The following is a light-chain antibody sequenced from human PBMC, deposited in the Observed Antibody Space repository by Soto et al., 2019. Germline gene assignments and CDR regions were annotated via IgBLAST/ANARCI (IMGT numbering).Light chain of an antibody. CDR3: QQYCSSPHT. Sequence: EIVLTQSPGTLSLSPGERATLSCRASQSVSSSYLAWYRQKPGQAPRLLIYGASSRATGIPDRFSGSGSGTDFTLTISRLETEDFAVYYCQQYCSSPHTFGQGTKLEIK. J-gene: IGKJ2*01. CDR1: QSVSSSY. V-gene: IGKV3-20*01. CDR2: GAS.